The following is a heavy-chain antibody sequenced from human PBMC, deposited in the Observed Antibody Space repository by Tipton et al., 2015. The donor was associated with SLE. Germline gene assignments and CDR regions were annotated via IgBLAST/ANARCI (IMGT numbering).Heavy chain of an antibody. J-gene: IGHJ4*02. D-gene: IGHD2-2*02. CDR3: ALNQLLYEGFLN. CDR2: INPNNGGT. CDR1: GYTFSTHY. V-gene: IGHV1-2*02. Sequence: QLVQSGAEVKKPGAAVKVSCKVSGYTFSTHYMHWVRQAPGQGLEWMGWINPNNGGTNYAQKFQGRVTMTSDTSVSTAYMGLISLRSGDTAVYYCALNQLLYEGFLNWGQGTQVTVSP.